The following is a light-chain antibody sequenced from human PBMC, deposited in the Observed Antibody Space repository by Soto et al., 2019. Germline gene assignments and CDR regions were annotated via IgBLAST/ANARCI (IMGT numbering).Light chain of an antibody. CDR1: QGISSH. CDR3: QQLNSYPLT. J-gene: IGKJ2*01. CDR2: GAS. Sequence: DIQLTQSPSFLSASVGDRVTITCRASQGISSHLAWYQQKPGKAPKLLIYGASTLQSGVPSRFSGSGSGTEFTLTISSVQPEDHSTYYCQQLNSYPLTFGQGTKLEIK. V-gene: IGKV1-9*01.